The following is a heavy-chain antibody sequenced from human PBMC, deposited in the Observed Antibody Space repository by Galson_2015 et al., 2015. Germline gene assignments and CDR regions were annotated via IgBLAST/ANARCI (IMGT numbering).Heavy chain of an antibody. J-gene: IGHJ4*02. CDR1: GFSFSRYW. CDR3: ARDMDEDHEGNSLDW. Sequence: SLRLSCAASGFSFSRYWMHWVRQVPGKGLVWVSRINHDGSSTMYADSVKGRFTMSEDNAKNTVYLQMNSLRAEDTAVYYCARDMDEDHEGNSLDWWGQGALVIVSS. D-gene: IGHD4-23*01. CDR2: INHDGSST. V-gene: IGHV3-74*03.